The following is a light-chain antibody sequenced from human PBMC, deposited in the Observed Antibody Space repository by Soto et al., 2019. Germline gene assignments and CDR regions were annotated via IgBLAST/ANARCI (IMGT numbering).Light chain of an antibody. V-gene: IGKV2-30*01. CDR1: QSLVYSNGNTY. CDR3: MRDVDWPCT. J-gene: IGKJ1*01. CDR2: RVS. Sequence: DVVLTQSPLYLPVSLGQPASISCRSSQSLVYSNGNTYFHWIQQRPGQSPRRLIYRVSNRDSLVPDRFSGSGSGTDFTLTISRVEAEDVGFYYCMRDVDWPCTFGQGTKVEIK.